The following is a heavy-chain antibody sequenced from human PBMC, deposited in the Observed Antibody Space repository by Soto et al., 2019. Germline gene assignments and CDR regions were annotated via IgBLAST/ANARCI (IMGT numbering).Heavy chain of an antibody. V-gene: IGHV4-39*01. CDR2: IYYSGST. CDR3: SRHLWRRYSVVAASYAFDI. Sequence: SETLSLTCTVSGGSISSSSYYWGWIRQPPGKGLEWIGSIYYSGSTYYNPSLKSRVNISVDTSKNQLSLKLSSVTAADTAVFFCSRHLWRRYSVVAASYAFDIWGQGTMVTVSS. CDR1: GGSISSSSYY. J-gene: IGHJ3*02. D-gene: IGHD2-15*01.